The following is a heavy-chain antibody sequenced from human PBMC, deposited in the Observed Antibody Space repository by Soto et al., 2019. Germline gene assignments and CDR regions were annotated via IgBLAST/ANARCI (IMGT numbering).Heavy chain of an antibody. J-gene: IGHJ3*02. D-gene: IGHD2-2*02. CDR1: GFTFGDYA. CDR3: TRDDGVIVVVPAAISNAFDI. CDR2: IRSKAYGGTT. Sequence: GGSLRLSCTASGFTFGDYAMSWFRQAPGKGLEWVGFIRSKAYGGTTEYAASVKGRFTISRDDSKSIAYLQMNSLKTEDTAVYYCTRDDGVIVVVPAAISNAFDIWGQGTMVTVSS. V-gene: IGHV3-49*03.